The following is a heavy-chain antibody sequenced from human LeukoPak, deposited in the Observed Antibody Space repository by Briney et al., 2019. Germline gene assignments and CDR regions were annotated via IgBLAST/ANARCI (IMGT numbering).Heavy chain of an antibody. CDR2: TSSDLNVK. Sequence: GGSLRLSCAASGFTFRNYVIHWVRQAPGKGLEWVAVTSSDLNVKLYADSVKGRFTTSRDNSRSTLYLQMNSLRPEDTAIYYCAREGYYGSGSPPSLYFDYWGQGTLVTVSS. CDR3: AREGYYGSGSPPSLYFDY. J-gene: IGHJ4*02. D-gene: IGHD3-10*01. CDR1: GFTFRNYV. V-gene: IGHV3-30-3*01.